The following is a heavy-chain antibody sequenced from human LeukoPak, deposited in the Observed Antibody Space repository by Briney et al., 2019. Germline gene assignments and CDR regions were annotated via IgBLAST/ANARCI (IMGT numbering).Heavy chain of an antibody. Sequence: PGGSLRLSCAASGFTFRNYGMHWVRLAPSKGLEWVAFIRYDGSIKYYVDSVKGRFTVSRDNSKNTLYLQMNSLRAEDTAVYYCANNFDYWGQGTLVTVSS. J-gene: IGHJ4*02. V-gene: IGHV3-30*02. CDR3: ANNFDY. CDR1: GFTFRNYG. CDR2: IRYDGSIK.